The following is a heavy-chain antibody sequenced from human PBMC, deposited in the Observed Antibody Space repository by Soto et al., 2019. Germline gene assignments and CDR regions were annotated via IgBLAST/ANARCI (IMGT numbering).Heavy chain of an antibody. D-gene: IGHD3-16*02. J-gene: IGHJ6*02. Sequence: SVKVSCKASGYTFTSYGISWVRQAPGQGLEWMGWISAYNGNTNYAQKLQGRVTMTTDTSTSTAYMELGSLRSDDTAVYYCARDSDYVWGSYRELPDVWGQGTTVTVYS. CDR2: ISAYNGNT. V-gene: IGHV1-18*04. CDR3: ARDSDYVWGSYRELPDV. CDR1: GYTFTSYG.